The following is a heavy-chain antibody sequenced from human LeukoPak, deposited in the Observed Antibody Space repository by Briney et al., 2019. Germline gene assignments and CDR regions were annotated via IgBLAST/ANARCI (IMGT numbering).Heavy chain of an antibody. CDR2: IYYSGST. V-gene: IGHV4-59*08. CDR3: ARHLTGYCSGGSCPFDY. CDR1: GGSISSYY. J-gene: IGHJ4*02. D-gene: IGHD2-15*01. Sequence: SETLSLTCTVSGGSISSYYWSWIRQPPGKGLEWIGYIYYSGSTNYNPSLKSRVTISVDTSKNQFSLKLSSVTAADTAVYYCARHLTGYCSGGSCPFDYWGQGTLVTVSS.